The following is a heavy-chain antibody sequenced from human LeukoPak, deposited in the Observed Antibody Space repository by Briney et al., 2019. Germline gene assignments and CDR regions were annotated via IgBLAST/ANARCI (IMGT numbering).Heavy chain of an antibody. CDR3: ARGFAIDF. Sequence: SQTLSLTCDISGDTVSSNSASWNWIRQSPSRGLEWLGRTYYRSKWYYDYEGSVKSRIAISPDTSKNQFCLQLNSVTAEDTAVYYCARGFAIDFWGQGTMVTVSS. CDR1: GDTVSSNSAS. CDR2: TYYRSKWYY. J-gene: IGHJ3*01. V-gene: IGHV6-1*01.